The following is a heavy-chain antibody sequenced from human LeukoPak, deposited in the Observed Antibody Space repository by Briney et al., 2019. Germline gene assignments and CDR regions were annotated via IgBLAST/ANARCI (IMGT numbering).Heavy chain of an antibody. J-gene: IGHJ4*02. CDR3: ARDLYYYDSSGYLDC. CDR2: ISSNGGST. Sequence: GGSLRLSCAASGFTFSSYAMHWVRQAPGKGLEYVSAISSNGGSTYYANSVKGRFTISRDNSKNTLYLQMGSLRAEDMAVYYCARDLYYYDSSGYLDCWGQGTLVTVSS. D-gene: IGHD3-22*01. CDR1: GFTFSSYA. V-gene: IGHV3-64*01.